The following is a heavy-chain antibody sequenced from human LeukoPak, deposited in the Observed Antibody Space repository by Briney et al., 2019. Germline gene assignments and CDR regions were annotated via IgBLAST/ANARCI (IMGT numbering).Heavy chain of an antibody. V-gene: IGHV3-48*01. CDR2: ISSSSSTI. J-gene: IGHJ5*02. D-gene: IGHD3-3*01. CDR1: GFTFSSYS. CDR3: ARGQDYDFWSGYNWFDP. Sequence: GGSLRLSCAASGFTFSSYSMNWVRQAPGKGLEWVSYISSSSSTIYYADSVKGRFTISRDNAKNSLYLPMNSLRAEDTAVYYCARGQDYDFWSGYNWFDPWGQGTLVTVSS.